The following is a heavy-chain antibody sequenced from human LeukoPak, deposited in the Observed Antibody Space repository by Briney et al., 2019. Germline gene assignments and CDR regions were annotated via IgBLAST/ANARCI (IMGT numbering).Heavy chain of an antibody. D-gene: IGHD3-10*01. CDR2: ISGSGGST. J-gene: IGHJ4*02. CDR1: GFTVSSND. Sequence: PGGSLRLSCAASGFTVSSNDMSWVRQAPGKGLEWVSAISGSGGSTYYTDSVKGRFTISRDNSKNTLYLQMNSLRAEDTAVYYCAKDSWFGELSDYWGQGTLVTVSS. V-gene: IGHV3-23*01. CDR3: AKDSWFGELSDY.